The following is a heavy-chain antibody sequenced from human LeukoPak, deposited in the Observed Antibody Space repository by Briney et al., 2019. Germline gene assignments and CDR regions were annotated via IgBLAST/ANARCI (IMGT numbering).Heavy chain of an antibody. Sequence: RASVKVSCKASGYTLLGYYMHWVRQAPGQGLEWMGWINPNSGATNYAQKFQGRVTMTRDTSISTAYMELSRLRSDDTAVYYCARVGVPTPAPAYWGQGTLVTVSS. V-gene: IGHV1-2*02. CDR1: GYTLLGYY. CDR2: INPNSGAT. CDR3: ARVGVPTPAPAY. J-gene: IGHJ4*02. D-gene: IGHD2-2*01.